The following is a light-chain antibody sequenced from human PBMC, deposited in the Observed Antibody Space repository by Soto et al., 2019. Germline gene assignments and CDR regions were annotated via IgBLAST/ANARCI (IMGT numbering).Light chain of an antibody. CDR2: SAS. Sequence: DIQMTQSPSSLSASVGDRVTITCRASQDISVYLAWYQQKPGKVPKLLIYSASTLQSGLPSRFSGSGSWTDFTLTISSLQPEDVVTYFCQKFNTAPLTFGQGTRLEIK. J-gene: IGKJ5*01. CDR1: QDISVY. CDR3: QKFNTAPLT. V-gene: IGKV1-27*01.